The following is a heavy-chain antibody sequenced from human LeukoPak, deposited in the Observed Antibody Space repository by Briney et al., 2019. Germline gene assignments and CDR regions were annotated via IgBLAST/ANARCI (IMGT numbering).Heavy chain of an antibody. CDR2: ISYDGSNK. Sequence: GGSLRLSCAASGFTFSSYGMHWVRQAPGKGLEWVAVISYDGSNKYYADSVKGRFTISRDNSKNTLYLQMNSLRAEDTAVYYCATSTEGAFGIWGQGTMVTVSS. V-gene: IGHV3-30*03. CDR1: GFTFSSYG. J-gene: IGHJ3*02. CDR3: ATSTEGAFGI.